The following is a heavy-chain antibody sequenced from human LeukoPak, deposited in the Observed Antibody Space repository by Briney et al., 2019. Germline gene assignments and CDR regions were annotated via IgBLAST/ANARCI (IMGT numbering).Heavy chain of an antibody. CDR1: GFTFSSYG. Sequence: GGSLRLSCAASGFTFSSYGMHWVRQAPGKGLEWVAFIRYDGSNKYYADSVRGRFTISRDDSKNTLYLQMNSLKTEDTAVYYCTTDLNYDILTGYPLPIWGQGTMVTVSS. J-gene: IGHJ3*02. CDR2: IRYDGSNK. D-gene: IGHD3-9*01. V-gene: IGHV3-30*02. CDR3: TTDLNYDILTGYPLPI.